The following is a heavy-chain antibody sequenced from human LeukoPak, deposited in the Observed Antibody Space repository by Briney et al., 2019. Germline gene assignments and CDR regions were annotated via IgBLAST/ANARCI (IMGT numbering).Heavy chain of an antibody. CDR2: IRGGGSDT. J-gene: IGHJ4*02. CDR3: AKGTGDTGYYFDF. Sequence: PGGSLRLSCAASGFTFSSNTMTWVRQVSGKGLEWVSSIRGGGSDTHYAGTVRGRFTISRDNSKNTLYLQMSGLRAEDAAVYHCAKGTGDTGYYFDFWGQGTLVTVSS. V-gene: IGHV3-23*01. D-gene: IGHD2-21*01. CDR1: GFTFSSNT.